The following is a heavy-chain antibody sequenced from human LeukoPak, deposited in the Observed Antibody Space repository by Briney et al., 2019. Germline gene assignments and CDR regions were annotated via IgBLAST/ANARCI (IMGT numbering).Heavy chain of an antibody. Sequence: GGSLRLSCIASGFTLSRYIMNWARQAPGKGLEWVASISNDSRYIYYSDSVKGRFTISRDNAENTVYLQTNSLRAEDTAVYYCARDLYRIVVVPHYFDYWGQGTLVTISS. V-gene: IGHV3-21*01. CDR1: GFTLSRYI. CDR3: ARDLYRIVVVPHYFDY. D-gene: IGHD3-22*01. CDR2: ISNDSRYI. J-gene: IGHJ4*02.